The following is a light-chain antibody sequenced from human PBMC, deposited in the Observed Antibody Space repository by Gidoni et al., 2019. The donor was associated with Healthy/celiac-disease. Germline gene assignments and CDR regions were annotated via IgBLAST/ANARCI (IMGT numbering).Light chain of an antibody. V-gene: IGKV1-6*01. Sequence: ALHMTHSPSSMSASVGDRVTITCRSSQGIIHDLGWYQQKPGKAPKLLIYAASSLQSGVPSRFSGSGSGTDFTLTISSLQPEDFATYYCLQDYNYPLTCGGGTKVEIK. CDR1: QGIIHD. CDR2: AAS. J-gene: IGKJ4*01. CDR3: LQDYNYPLT.